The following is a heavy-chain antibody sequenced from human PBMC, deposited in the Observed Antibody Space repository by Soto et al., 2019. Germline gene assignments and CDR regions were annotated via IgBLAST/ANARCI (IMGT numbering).Heavy chain of an antibody. CDR3: AREPVLRYFDWLGEDYYGMDV. D-gene: IGHD3-9*01. V-gene: IGHV1-3*01. CDR2: INAGNGNT. J-gene: IGHJ6*02. CDR1: GYTFTSYA. Sequence: AASVKVSCKASGYTFTSYAMHWVRQAPGQRLEWMGWINAGNGNTKYSQKFQGRVTITRDTSASTAYMELSSLRSEDTAVYYCAREPVLRYFDWLGEDYYGMDVWGQGTTVTVSS.